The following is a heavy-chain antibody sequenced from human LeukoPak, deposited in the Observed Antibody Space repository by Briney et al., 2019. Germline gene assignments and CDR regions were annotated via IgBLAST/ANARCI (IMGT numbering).Heavy chain of an antibody. V-gene: IGHV4-59*08. D-gene: IGHD3-3*01. J-gene: IGHJ4*02. Sequence: SETLSLTCTVSGGSISSYYWSWIRQPPGKGLEWIGYIYYSGSTNYNPSLRSRVTISVDTSKNQFSLKLSSVTAADTAMYYCARRPQGGLHFGVVTYYFDYWGQGTLVTVSS. CDR1: GGSISSYY. CDR2: IYYSGST. CDR3: ARRPQGGLHFGVVTYYFDY.